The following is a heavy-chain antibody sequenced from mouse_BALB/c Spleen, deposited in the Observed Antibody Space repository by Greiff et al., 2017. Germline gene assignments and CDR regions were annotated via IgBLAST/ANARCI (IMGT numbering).Heavy chain of an antibody. J-gene: IGHJ1*01. V-gene: IGHV7-3*02. CDR3: ARYSGTGWYFDV. CDR1: GFTFTDDY. Sequence: EVQLVESGGGLVQPGGSLRLSCATSGFTFTDDYMSWVRQPPGKALEWLGFIRNKADGYTTEYSASVKGRFTISRDHSQSILYLQMNTLRAEDSATYYCARYSGTGWYFDVWGAGTTVTVSS. D-gene: IGHD4-1*01. CDR2: IRNKADGYTT.